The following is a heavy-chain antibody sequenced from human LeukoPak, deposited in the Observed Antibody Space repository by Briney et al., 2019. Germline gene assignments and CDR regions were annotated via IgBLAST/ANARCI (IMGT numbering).Heavy chain of an antibody. Sequence: SETLSLTCTVSGGSIRSTSYYWGWIRQPPGKGLEWIGEINHSGSTNYNPSLKSRVTISVDTSKNQFSLKLSSVTAADTAVYYCARDLAVLGYFHFDYWGQGTLVTVSS. CDR1: GGSIRSTSYY. V-gene: IGHV4-39*07. CDR2: INHSGST. D-gene: IGHD3-22*01. CDR3: ARDLAVLGYFHFDY. J-gene: IGHJ4*02.